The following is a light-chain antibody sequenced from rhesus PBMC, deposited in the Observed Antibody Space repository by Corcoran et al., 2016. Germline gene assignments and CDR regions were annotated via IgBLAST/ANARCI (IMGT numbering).Light chain of an antibody. CDR1: RSHIGGYHR. J-gene: IGLJ1*01. CDR2: EVG. V-gene: IGLV2-13*03. CDR3: SSYASSITFI. Sequence: QAAPTQSPSVSGYPGQSVTISCPGTRSHIGGYHRVSWYQQPPGKAPKLMIYEVGQRPSGVYDRLPGSKSGNTASLTISGLQAEDDADYYCSSYASSITFIFGAGTRLTVL.